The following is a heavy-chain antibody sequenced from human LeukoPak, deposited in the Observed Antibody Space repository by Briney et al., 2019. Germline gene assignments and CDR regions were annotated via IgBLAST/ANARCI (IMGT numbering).Heavy chain of an antibody. CDR2: FDPEDGET. Sequence: ASVKVSCKVSGYTLTELSMHWVRQAPGKGLERMGGFDPEDGETIYAQKFQGRVTMTEDTSTDTACMELSSLRSEDTAVYYCATNPSGSYYNSFDYWGQGTLVTVSS. CDR1: GYTLTELS. V-gene: IGHV1-24*01. D-gene: IGHD1-26*01. J-gene: IGHJ4*02. CDR3: ATNPSGSYYNSFDY.